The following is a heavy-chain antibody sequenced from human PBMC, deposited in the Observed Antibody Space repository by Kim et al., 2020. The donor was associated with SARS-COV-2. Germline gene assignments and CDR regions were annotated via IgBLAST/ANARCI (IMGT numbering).Heavy chain of an antibody. V-gene: IGHV7-4-1*02. Sequence: ASVKVSCKASGYTFTSYAMNWVRQAPGQGLEWMGWINTNTGNPTYAQGFTGRFVFSLDTSVSTAYLQISSLKAEDTAVYYCARVLGITMVRGADNNWFDPWGQGTLVTVSS. CDR3: ARVLGITMVRGADNNWFDP. D-gene: IGHD3-10*01. CDR1: GYTFTSYA. CDR2: INTNTGNP. J-gene: IGHJ5*02.